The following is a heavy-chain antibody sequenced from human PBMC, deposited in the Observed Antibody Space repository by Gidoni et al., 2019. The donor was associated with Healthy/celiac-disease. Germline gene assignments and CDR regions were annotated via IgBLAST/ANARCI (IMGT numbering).Heavy chain of an antibody. CDR2: ISGGGGST. V-gene: IGHV3-23*01. CDR3: AMRIAVAGPMGLFDY. D-gene: IGHD6-19*01. Sequence: EVQLLESGGGLVQPGGSLRLSCAASGFTVSCYAMRWVRQAPGKGLEWVSVISGGGGSTYYADSVKGRFTISRDNSKNTLYLQMNSLRAEDTAVYYCAMRIAVAGPMGLFDYWGQGTLVTVSS. J-gene: IGHJ4*02. CDR1: GFTVSCYA.